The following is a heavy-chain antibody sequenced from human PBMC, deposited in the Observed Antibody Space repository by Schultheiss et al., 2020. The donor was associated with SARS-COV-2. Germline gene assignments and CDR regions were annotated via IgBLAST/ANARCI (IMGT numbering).Heavy chain of an antibody. CDR3: ARPNYDFWSGYQWYYFDY. V-gene: IGHV3-11*04. Sequence: GESLKISCAASGFTFSDYYMSWIRQAPGKGLEWVSYISSSGSTIYYADSVKGRFTISRDNAKNSLYLQMNSLRAEDTAVYYCARPNYDFWSGYQWYYFDYWGQGTLVTVSS. CDR2: ISSSGSTI. CDR1: GFTFSDYY. J-gene: IGHJ4*02. D-gene: IGHD3-3*01.